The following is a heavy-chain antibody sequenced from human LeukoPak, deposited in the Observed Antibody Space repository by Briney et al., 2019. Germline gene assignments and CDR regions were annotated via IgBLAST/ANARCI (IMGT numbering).Heavy chain of an antibody. CDR3: ARGYYGVVLDY. V-gene: IGHV4-31*03. J-gene: IGHJ4*02. CDR2: IYYSGST. Sequence: PSETLSLTCTVSGGSISSGGYYWSWIRQHPGKGLEWIGYIYYSGSTYYNPSLKSRVTISVDTSKNQFSLKLSSVTAADTAVYYCARGYYGVVLDYWGQGTLVTVSS. D-gene: IGHD3-3*01. CDR1: GGSISSGGYY.